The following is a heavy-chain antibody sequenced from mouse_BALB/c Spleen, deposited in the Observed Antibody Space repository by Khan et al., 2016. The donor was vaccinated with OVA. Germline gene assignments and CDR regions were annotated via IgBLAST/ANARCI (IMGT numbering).Heavy chain of an antibody. V-gene: IGHV14-3*02. CDR1: GFNMKDTY. CDR3: ARDYWDVFAY. D-gene: IGHD4-1*01. Sequence: VQLKQSGADLVKPGAAVRLSCTASGFNMKDTYMHWVKQRPEQGLEWIGRIDPATGNTKYDPKFQGKATITADTSSNTAYLQLSSLTSEDTAVYYCARDYWDVFAYWGQGTLVTVSA. CDR2: IDPATGNT. J-gene: IGHJ3*01.